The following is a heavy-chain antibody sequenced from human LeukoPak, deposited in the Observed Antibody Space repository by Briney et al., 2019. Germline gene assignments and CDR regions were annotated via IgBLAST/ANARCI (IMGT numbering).Heavy chain of an antibody. CDR2: ISSSSSTI. J-gene: IGHJ5*02. D-gene: IGHD2-2*01. CDR1: GFTFSSYS. Sequence: GGSLRLSCAASGFTFSSYSMNWVRQAPEKGLEWVSYISSSSSTIYYADSVKGRFTISRDNAKNSLYLQMNSLRAEDTAVYYCARGGDQLLPNWFDPWGQGTLVTVSS. CDR3: ARGGDQLLPNWFDP. V-gene: IGHV3-48*04.